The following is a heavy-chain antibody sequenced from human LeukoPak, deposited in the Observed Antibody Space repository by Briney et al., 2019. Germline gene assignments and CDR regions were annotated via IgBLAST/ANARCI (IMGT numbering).Heavy chain of an antibody. V-gene: IGHV3-20*04. CDR3: ARGLARIVGYSGYDFDFYYMDV. CDR1: GFTFDDYG. D-gene: IGHD5-12*01. J-gene: IGHJ6*03. CDR2: INWNGGST. Sequence: GGSIRLSCAASGFTFDDYGMSWVRQAPGKGLEWVSGINWNGGSTGYADSLKGRFTVSRDNAKKSLYLQMNSLRAEDTAFYYCARGLARIVGYSGYDFDFYYMDVWGKGTTVTVSS.